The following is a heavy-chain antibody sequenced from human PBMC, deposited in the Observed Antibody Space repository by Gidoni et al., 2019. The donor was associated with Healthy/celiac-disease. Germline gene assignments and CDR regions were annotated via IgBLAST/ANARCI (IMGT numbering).Heavy chain of an antibody. CDR2: ISSSSSTI. V-gene: IGHV3-48*01. CDR3: AGSHYGDYTSQYDY. Sequence: EVQLVESGGGLVQPGGSLRLSCAASGFTFSRYSMNWVRQAPGKGLEWVSYISSSSSTIYYADSVEGRFTISRDNAKNSLYLQMNSLRAEDTAVYYCAGSHYGDYTSQYDYWGQGTLVTVSS. D-gene: IGHD4-17*01. CDR1: GFTFSRYS. J-gene: IGHJ4*02.